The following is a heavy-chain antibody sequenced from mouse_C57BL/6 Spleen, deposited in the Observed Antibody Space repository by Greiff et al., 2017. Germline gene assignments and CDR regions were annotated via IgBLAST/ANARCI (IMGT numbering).Heavy chain of an antibody. Sequence: QVQLQQPGAELVKPGASVKLSCKASGYTFTGYWMHWVKQRPGQGLEWIGMIHPNSGSTNYNEKFKSKATLTVDKSSSTAYMQLSSLTSEDSAVYYCAREGNYYGSRGYFDYWGQGTTLTVSS. CDR3: AREGNYYGSRGYFDY. CDR1: GYTFTGYW. J-gene: IGHJ2*01. CDR2: IHPNSGST. V-gene: IGHV1-64*01. D-gene: IGHD1-1*01.